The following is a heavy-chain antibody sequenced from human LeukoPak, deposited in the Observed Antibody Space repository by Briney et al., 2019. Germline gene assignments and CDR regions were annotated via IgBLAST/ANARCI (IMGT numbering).Heavy chain of an antibody. D-gene: IGHD3-10*01. V-gene: IGHV1-18*01. CDR1: GYTFGNYG. CDR2: ISGFNGNT. Sequence: ASVKVSCKAAGYTFGNYGIKWVRQAPGQGLEWVGWISGFNGNTNYAQNFHDRVTMTTDTSTTTAYMELRNLRSDDTAVYYCARDYGSGSYYLYYYYYMDVWGKGTTVTVSS. J-gene: IGHJ6*03. CDR3: ARDYGSGSYYLYYYYYMDV.